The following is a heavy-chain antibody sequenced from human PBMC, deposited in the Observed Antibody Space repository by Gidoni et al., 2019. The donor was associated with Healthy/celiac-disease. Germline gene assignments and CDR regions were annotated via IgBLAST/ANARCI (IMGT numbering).Heavy chain of an antibody. CDR1: GFTFSNAW. J-gene: IGHJ6*02. CDR3: TSGVIVVVPAATTFPSLYYGMDV. Sequence: EVQLVESGGGLVKPGGSLRLSCAASGFTFSNAWMSWVRQAPGKGLEWVGRIKSKTDGGTTDYAAPVKGRLTISRDDSKNTLYLQMNSLKTEDTAVYYCTSGVIVVVPAATTFPSLYYGMDVWGQGTTVTVSS. CDR2: IKSKTDGGTT. D-gene: IGHD2-2*01. V-gene: IGHV3-15*01.